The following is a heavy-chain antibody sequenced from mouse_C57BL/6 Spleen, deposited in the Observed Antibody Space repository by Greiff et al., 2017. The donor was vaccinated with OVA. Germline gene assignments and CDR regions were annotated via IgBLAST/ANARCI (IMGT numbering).Heavy chain of an antibody. D-gene: IGHD3-2*02. CDR2: IDPEDGET. V-gene: IGHV14-2*01. Sequence: VHVKQSGAELVKPGASVKLSCTASGFNIKDYYMHWVKQRTEQGLEWIGRIDPEDGETKYAPKFQGKATLTVDQSSSTAYMQLNSLTSEDSAVYYCARGTAQASWAYWGQGTLVTVSA. CDR3: ARGTAQASWAY. J-gene: IGHJ3*01. CDR1: GFNIKDYY.